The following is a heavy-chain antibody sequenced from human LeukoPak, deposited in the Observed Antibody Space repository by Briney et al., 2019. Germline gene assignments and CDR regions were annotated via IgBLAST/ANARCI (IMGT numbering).Heavy chain of an antibody. CDR3: AKDSVSQNGIFDPFDV. Sequence: GGSLRLSCAASGFTFSNYGMHWVRQAPGKGLEWVAFIRYDDVSNKYYADSVKGRFTISRDNSKNTLSLQMNSLRAEDTAVYYCAKDSVSQNGIFDPFDVWGLGTLVTVSS. J-gene: IGHJ3*01. CDR1: GFTFSNYG. CDR2: IRYDDVSNK. D-gene: IGHD2-15*01. V-gene: IGHV3-30*02.